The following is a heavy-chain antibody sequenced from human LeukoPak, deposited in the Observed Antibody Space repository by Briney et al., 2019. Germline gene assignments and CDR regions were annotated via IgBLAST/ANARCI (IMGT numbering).Heavy chain of an antibody. CDR2: ISSSGSTL. CDR3: AKAHYTSSWPMDY. V-gene: IGHV3-48*03. D-gene: IGHD6-13*01. CDR1: GFTFSNYE. Sequence: GGSLRLSCAASGFTFSNYEMYWVRQAPGKGLEWLSYISSSGSTLYYADSVKGRFTISRDNSQNTLFLQMNSLRVEDTAIYYCAKAHYTSSWPMDYWGQGTLVTVSS. J-gene: IGHJ4*02.